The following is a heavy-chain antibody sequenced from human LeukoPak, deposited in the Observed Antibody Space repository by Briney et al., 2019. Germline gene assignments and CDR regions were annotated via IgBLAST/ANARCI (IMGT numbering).Heavy chain of an antibody. CDR1: GFTFSSYA. D-gene: IGHD6-6*01. Sequence: GGYLRLYCAASGFTFSSYAMSWVRQAQGKGLKWVSTISGSGGSTSYADSVKGRFTISRDNSKNTLYLQMNSLRAEDTAVYYCSKGLPIAAPDRSYYYYYGMDVWGQGTTVTASS. J-gene: IGHJ6*02. CDR3: SKGLPIAAPDRSYYYYYGMDV. CDR2: ISGSGGST. V-gene: IGHV3-23*01.